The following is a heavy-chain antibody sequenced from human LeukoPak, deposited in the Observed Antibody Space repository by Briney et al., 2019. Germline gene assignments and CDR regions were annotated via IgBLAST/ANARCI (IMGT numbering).Heavy chain of an antibody. CDR1: GGSFSGYY. CDR2: INHSGST. CDR3: APGIAAASGFDH. D-gene: IGHD6-13*01. J-gene: IGHJ5*02. Sequence: SETLSLTCAVYGGSFSGYYWSWIRQPPGKGLEWIGEINHSGSTNYNPSLTSRVTISVDTSKNQFSLKLSSVTAADTAVYYCAPGIAAASGFDHWGQGTLVTVSS. V-gene: IGHV4-34*01.